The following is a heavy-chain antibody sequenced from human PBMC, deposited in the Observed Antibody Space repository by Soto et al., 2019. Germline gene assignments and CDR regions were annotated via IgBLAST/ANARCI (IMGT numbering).Heavy chain of an antibody. CDR1: GFTLSNYW. J-gene: IGHJ4*02. CDR3: ASVAI. Sequence: EVQLVESGGGLVQPGGSLRLSCAASGFTLSNYWMSWVRQAPGKGLEWVANIKQDGTEKNYVDSVRGRFTISRDNAKNALDLQMNSLTSEDTAVYYWASVAIWGQGTLVTVSS. D-gene: IGHD5-12*01. V-gene: IGHV3-7*01. CDR2: IKQDGTEK.